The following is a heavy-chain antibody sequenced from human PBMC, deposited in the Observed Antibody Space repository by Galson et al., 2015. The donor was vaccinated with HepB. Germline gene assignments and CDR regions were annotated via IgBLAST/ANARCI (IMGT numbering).Heavy chain of an antibody. CDR1: GFTFSDYY. V-gene: IGHV3-11*01. CDR2: ISSSGSTI. J-gene: IGHJ6*02. CDR3: ARVNGDPHFGYYGMDV. Sequence: SLRLSCAASGFTFSDYYMSWIRQAPGKGLEWVSYISSSGSTIYYADSVKGRFTISRDNAKNSLYLQMNSLRAEDTAVYYCARVNGDPHFGYYGMDVWGQGTTVTVSS. D-gene: IGHD4-17*01.